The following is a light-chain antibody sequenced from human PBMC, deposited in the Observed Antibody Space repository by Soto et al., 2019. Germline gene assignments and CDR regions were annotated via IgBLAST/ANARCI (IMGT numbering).Light chain of an antibody. V-gene: IGKV3-20*01. J-gene: IGKJ2*01. CDR3: QQYGASPEYT. CDR2: AAS. Sequence: EIVLTQSPGTLSLSPGERATLSCRTSQIVSSSYLAWYQQKPGQAPRLLVYAASRRATGIPDRFSASGSGTDCTLTISRLEPEDFAVYYCQQYGASPEYTFGRGTKLEIK. CDR1: QIVSSSY.